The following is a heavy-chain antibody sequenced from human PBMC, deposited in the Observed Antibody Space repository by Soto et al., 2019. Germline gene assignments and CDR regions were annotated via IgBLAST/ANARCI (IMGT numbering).Heavy chain of an antibody. Sequence: QVVLQESGPGLVKPSQTLSLTCAVSGGSMSRGGQSWSWIRQPPGKALEWLGFIYYTGSTYYNPAHKRRVTLSVDRSKNQFSLNLASVTAPDTAMYLCARAPPRPSPRWAVWGQGTTVTVSS. D-gene: IGHD3-16*01. CDR2: IYYTGST. V-gene: IGHV4-30-2*01. CDR1: GGSMSRGGQS. J-gene: IGHJ6*02. CDR3: ARAPPRPSPRWAV.